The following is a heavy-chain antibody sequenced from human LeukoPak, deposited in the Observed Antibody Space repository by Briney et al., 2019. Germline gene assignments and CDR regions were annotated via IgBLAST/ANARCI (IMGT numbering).Heavy chain of an antibody. CDR2: ISASGGST. CDR3: AKGLSSGWYGESGS. V-gene: IGHV3-23*01. Sequence: GGSLHLSCAASGFTFSYYAMSWVRQAPGKGLGGVSTISASGGSTDYADSVKGRFTISRDNSKNPLYLQMNSLRAEDTAVFYCAKGLSSGWYGESGSWGQGTLVTVSS. J-gene: IGHJ5*02. D-gene: IGHD6-19*01. CDR1: GFTFSYYA.